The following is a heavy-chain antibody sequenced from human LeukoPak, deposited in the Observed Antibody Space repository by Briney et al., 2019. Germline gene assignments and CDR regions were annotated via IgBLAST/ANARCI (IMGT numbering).Heavy chain of an antibody. J-gene: IGHJ4*02. CDR3: AKDKGYCSGGSCYSPFWYFDY. V-gene: IGHV3-23*01. D-gene: IGHD2-15*01. CDR2: ISGSGGST. Sequence: GGSLRLSCAASGFTFSSYAMSWVRQAPGKGLEWVSAISGSGGSTYYADSVKGRFTISRDNAKNSLYLQMNSLRAEDTALYYCAKDKGYCSGGSCYSPFWYFDYWGQGTLVTVSS. CDR1: GFTFSSYA.